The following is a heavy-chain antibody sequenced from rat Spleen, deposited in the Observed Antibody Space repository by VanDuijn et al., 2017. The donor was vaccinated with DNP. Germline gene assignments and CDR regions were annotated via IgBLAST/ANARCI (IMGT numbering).Heavy chain of an antibody. CDR1: GFTFSNYY. Sequence: EVQLVESGGGLVQPGGSLKLSCAASGFTFSNYYMAWVRQAPKGGLEWVATISISGSTTSYPDSVKGRFTISRDNAKSCLYLQMNSLKSEDTATYYCARQRVMYTTATGFAYWGQGTLVTVSS. CDR2: ISISGSTT. D-gene: IGHD1-6*01. J-gene: IGHJ3*01. V-gene: IGHV5-25*01. CDR3: ARQRVMYTTATGFAY.